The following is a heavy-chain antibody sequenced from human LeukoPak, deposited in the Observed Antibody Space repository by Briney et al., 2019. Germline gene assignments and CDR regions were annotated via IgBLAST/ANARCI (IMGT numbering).Heavy chain of an antibody. Sequence: GSLRLSCAASGFTFSSYAMHWVRQAPGKGLEWVAVISYDGSNKYYADSVKGRFTISRDNSKNTLYLQMNSLRAEDTAVYYCARSWYGDDYWGQGTLVTVSS. J-gene: IGHJ4*02. CDR3: ARSWYGDDY. D-gene: IGHD4-17*01. V-gene: IGHV3-30-3*01. CDR1: GFTFSSYA. CDR2: ISYDGSNK.